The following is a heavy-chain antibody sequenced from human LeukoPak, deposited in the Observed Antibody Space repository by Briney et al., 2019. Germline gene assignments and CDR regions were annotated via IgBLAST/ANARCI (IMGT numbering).Heavy chain of an antibody. V-gene: IGHV4-31*03. CDR3: ARVGLEAAAAPSPYNWFDP. CDR2: IYYSGST. J-gene: IGHJ5*02. Sequence: PSETLSLTCTVSGGSISSGGYYWSWIRQHPGKGLEWIGYIYYSGSTYYNPSLKSRVTISVDTSKNQFSLKLSSVTAADTAVYYCARVGLEAAAAPSPYNWFDPWGQGTLVAVSS. CDR1: GGSISSGGYY. D-gene: IGHD6-13*01.